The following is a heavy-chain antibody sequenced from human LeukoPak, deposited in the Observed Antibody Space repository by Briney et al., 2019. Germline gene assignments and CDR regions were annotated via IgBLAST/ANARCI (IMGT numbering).Heavy chain of an antibody. CDR1: GDSINGYY. D-gene: IGHD5-24*01. Sequence: SETLSLTCAVSGDSINGYYWSWIRQPPGKGLEWIGFIYSGGSTNYNPSLKSRVTISVDTSKNQFALRVNSVTAADTAVYYCARVLAEMAAVWRDDVFDIWGQGTMVTVSS. CDR3: ARVLAEMAAVWRDDVFDI. CDR2: IYSGGST. J-gene: IGHJ3*02. V-gene: IGHV4-59*01.